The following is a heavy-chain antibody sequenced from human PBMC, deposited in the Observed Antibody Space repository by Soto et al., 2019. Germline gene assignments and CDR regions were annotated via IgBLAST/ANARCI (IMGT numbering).Heavy chain of an antibody. V-gene: IGHV3-30-3*01. Sequence: HPGGSLRLSCAASGFTFSSYAMHWVRQAPGKGLEWVAVISYDGSNKYYADSVKGRFTISRDNSKNTLYLQMNSLRAEDTAVYYCARDRYDFWSGYLYYYYYYGMDVWGQGTTVTVSS. CDR2: ISYDGSNK. J-gene: IGHJ6*02. CDR1: GFTFSSYA. CDR3: ARDRYDFWSGYLYYYYYYGMDV. D-gene: IGHD3-3*01.